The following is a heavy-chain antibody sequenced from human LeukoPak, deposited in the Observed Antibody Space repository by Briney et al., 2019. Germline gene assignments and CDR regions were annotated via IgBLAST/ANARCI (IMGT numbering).Heavy chain of an antibody. V-gene: IGHV4-39*01. J-gene: IGHJ4*02. D-gene: IGHD3-22*01. CDR3: ARHRSSGYYFGLDY. CDR2: IYYSGST. Sequence: SETLSLTCTVSGGSISSSSYYWGWIRQPPGKGLEWIGSIYYSGSTYYNPSLKSRVTISVDTSKNQFSLKLSSVTAADTAVYYCARHRSSGYYFGLDYWGQGTLVTVSS. CDR1: GGSISSSSYY.